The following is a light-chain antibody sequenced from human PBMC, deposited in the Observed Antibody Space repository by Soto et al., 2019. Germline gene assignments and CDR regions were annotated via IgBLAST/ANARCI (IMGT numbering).Light chain of an antibody. CDR3: SSFADNNNVV. V-gene: IGLV2-8*01. Sequence: QSALTQPPSASGSPGQPVTISCIGSSSDVGTYNHVSWYQQHPGKAPKLMIYEGNKRPSGVPDRFSGSKSGNTASLTVSGLQADDEADYYCSSFADNNNVVFGGGTKLTVL. CDR1: SSDVGTYNH. CDR2: EGN. J-gene: IGLJ3*02.